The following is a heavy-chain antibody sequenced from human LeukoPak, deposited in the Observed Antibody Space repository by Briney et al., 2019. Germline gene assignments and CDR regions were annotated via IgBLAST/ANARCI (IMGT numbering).Heavy chain of an antibody. D-gene: IGHD5-18*01. CDR1: GFTFSSYA. J-gene: IGHJ6*02. CDR3: TREGSPWIHLWLTHYYYYYGMDV. CDR2: ISYDGSNK. V-gene: IGHV3-30-3*01. Sequence: PGRSLRLSCAPSGFTFSSYAMHWVRQAPGKGLEWVAVISYDGSNKYYADSVKGRFTISRDNSKNTLYLQMNSLRAEDTAVYYCTREGSPWIHLWLTHYYYYYGMDVWGQGTTVTVSS.